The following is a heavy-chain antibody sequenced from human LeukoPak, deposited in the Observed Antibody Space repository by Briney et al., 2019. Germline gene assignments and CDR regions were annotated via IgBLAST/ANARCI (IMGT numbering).Heavy chain of an antibody. V-gene: IGHV3-30*18. CDR3: AKTGYIDFDY. J-gene: IGHJ4*02. Sequence: GGSLRLSCEASGFTFSSYGMHGVRQAPGKGLEWVAVISYDGSNKYYADSVKGRFTVSRVNSKNTLYLQMNSLRAEDTAVYYCAKTGYIDFDYWGQGTLVTVSS. CDR2: ISYDGSNK. D-gene: IGHD5-18*01. CDR1: GFTFSSYG.